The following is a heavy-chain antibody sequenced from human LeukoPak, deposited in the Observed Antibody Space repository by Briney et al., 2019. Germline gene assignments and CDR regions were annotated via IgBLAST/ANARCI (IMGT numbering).Heavy chain of an antibody. CDR2: IWYDGSNK. CDR1: GFTFSSYG. V-gene: IGHV3-33*01. J-gene: IGHJ6*04. CDR3: ARVMYSSWGCYYGMDV. Sequence: PGGSLRLSCAASGFTFSSYGMHWVRQAPGKGLEWVAVIWYDGSNKYYADSVKGRFTISRDNSKNTLYLQMNSLRAEAAAVYYCARVMYSSWGCYYGMDVWGKGTTVTVSS. D-gene: IGHD3-16*01.